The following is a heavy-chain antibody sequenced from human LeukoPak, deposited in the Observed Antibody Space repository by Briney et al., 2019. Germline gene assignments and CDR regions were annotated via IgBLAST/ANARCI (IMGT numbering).Heavy chain of an antibody. Sequence: GGSLRLSCAAYGFTFSSYGMSWVRQAPGKGLEWVSTINNSGGSTYYADSVKGRFTISRDNSKNTLYLQMKSLRAEDTAVYYCARDPMTTVTQFDYWGQGTLSTVSS. CDR1: GFTFSSYG. CDR3: ARDPMTTVTQFDY. V-gene: IGHV3-23*01. D-gene: IGHD4-17*01. CDR2: INNSGGST. J-gene: IGHJ4*02.